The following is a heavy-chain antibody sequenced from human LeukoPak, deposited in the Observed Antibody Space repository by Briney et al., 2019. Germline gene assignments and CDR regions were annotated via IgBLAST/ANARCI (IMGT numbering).Heavy chain of an antibody. CDR3: ARDVTSVVAATLFDY. CDR1: GYTFTSYY. D-gene: IGHD2-15*01. Sequence: ASVKVSCKASGYTFTSYYMHWVRQAPGQGLEWMGWISAYNGNTNYAQKFQGRVTMTTDTSTSTAYMELRSLRSDDTAVYYCARDVTSVVAATLFDYWGQGTLVTVSS. J-gene: IGHJ4*02. V-gene: IGHV1-18*04. CDR2: ISAYNGNT.